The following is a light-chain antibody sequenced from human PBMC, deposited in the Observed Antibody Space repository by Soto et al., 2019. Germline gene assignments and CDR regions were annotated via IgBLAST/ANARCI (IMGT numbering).Light chain of an antibody. CDR1: RSDVGGFNY. CDR2: EVS. V-gene: IGLV2-14*01. CDR3: SSYTGSSLYV. J-gene: IGLJ1*01. Sequence: QAASVSGSPGQSITISCTGTRSDVGGFNYVSWYQQHPGKAPKLMIYEVSNRPSGISTRFSGSKSGNTASLTISGLQAEDEADYYCSSYTGSSLYVFGSGTKLTVL.